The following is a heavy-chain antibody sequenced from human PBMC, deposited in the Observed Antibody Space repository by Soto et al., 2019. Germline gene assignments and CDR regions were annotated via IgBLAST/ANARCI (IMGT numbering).Heavy chain of an antibody. Sequence: SGSMDLACAVCSGSICSSYWSWIRPTPGKGLEWIGDIYYSGSTNYNPSLKSRVTISLDTSKNQFSLKLTSVTAADTAVYYCAREADPLFCSGVTCYGGWFDPWGQGTLVTVS. CDR3: AREADPLFCSGVTCYGGWFDP. CDR2: IYYSGST. V-gene: IGHV4-59*13. D-gene: IGHD2-15*01. J-gene: IGHJ5*02. CDR1: SGSICSSY.